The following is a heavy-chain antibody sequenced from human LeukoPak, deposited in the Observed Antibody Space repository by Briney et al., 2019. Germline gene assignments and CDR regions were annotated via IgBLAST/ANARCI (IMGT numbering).Heavy chain of an antibody. V-gene: IGHV1-2*06. CDR1: GYTFTGYY. D-gene: IGHD6-19*01. CDR3: AREQGAVAAVNWFDP. Sequence: GASVKVSCKASGYTFTGYYMHWVRQAPGQGLEWMGRINPNSGGTNYAQKFQGRVTMTRDTSISTAYMELSRLRSDDTAVYYCAREQGAVAAVNWFDPWGQGTLVTVSS. CDR2: INPNSGGT. J-gene: IGHJ5*02.